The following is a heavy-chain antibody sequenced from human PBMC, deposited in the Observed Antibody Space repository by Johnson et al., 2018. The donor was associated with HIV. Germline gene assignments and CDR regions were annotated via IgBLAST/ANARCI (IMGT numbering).Heavy chain of an antibody. Sequence: VQLVESGGGVVRPGGSLRLCCAASGFTFDDYGMSWVRQAPGKGLEWVSGISWNSGSIGYADSVKGRFTISRDNAKNSLYLQMNSLRDEDTAVYYCAKEKDTLMGAFDIWGRGTLVTVSS. V-gene: IGHV3-20*04. J-gene: IGHJ3*02. CDR2: ISWNSGSI. CDR1: GFTFDDYG. CDR3: AKEKDTLMGAFDI. D-gene: IGHD5-18*01.